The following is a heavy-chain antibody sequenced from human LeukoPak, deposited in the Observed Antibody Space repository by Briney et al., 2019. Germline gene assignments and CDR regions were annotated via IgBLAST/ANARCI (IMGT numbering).Heavy chain of an antibody. CDR1: GFTFSSYA. J-gene: IGHJ4*02. CDR3: ARDDPGGEFDY. Sequence: GGSLRLSCAASGFTFSSYALSWVRQAPGKGLEWVSAISYTGGTTYYADSVKGRFTISRDNSKNTLYLQMNSLRAEDTAVYYCARDDPGGEFDYWGQGTLVTVSS. D-gene: IGHD2-21*01. CDR2: ISYTGGTT. V-gene: IGHV3-23*01.